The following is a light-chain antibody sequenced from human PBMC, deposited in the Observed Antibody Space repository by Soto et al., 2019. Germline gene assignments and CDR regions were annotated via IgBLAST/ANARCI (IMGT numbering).Light chain of an antibody. CDR3: SSYAGSNNWV. CDR2: EVS. J-gene: IGLJ3*02. Sequence: QSVLTQPPSASGSPGQSVTISCTGTSSDVGGYNYVSWYQQHPGKAPKLMIYEVSKRPSGVPDRFSGSKSGNTDSLTVSGLQAEDEADYYCSSYAGSNNWVFGGGTKVTVL. CDR1: SSDVGGYNY. V-gene: IGLV2-8*01.